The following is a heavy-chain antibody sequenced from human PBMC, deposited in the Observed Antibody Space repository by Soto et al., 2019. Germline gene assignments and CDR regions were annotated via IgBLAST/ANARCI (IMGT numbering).Heavy chain of an antibody. D-gene: IGHD3-22*01. CDR3: ARKDKSGYFNRFDP. CDR2: IFPSDSDT. Sequence: PGESLKISCRTSGYKFTSSWIAWVRQMPGKGLEWMGIIFPSDSDTRYSPSFQGQVTISADRSTSTVFLQWASLKASDTAVYFCARKDKSGYFNRFDPWGQGTLVTVS. V-gene: IGHV5-51*01. CDR1: GYKFTSSW. J-gene: IGHJ5*02.